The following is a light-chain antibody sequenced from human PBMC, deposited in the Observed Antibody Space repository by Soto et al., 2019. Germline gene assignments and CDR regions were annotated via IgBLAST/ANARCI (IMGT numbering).Light chain of an antibody. Sequence: QSALTQPRSVSGSPGQSVTISCTGTSSDVGGYNFVSWYQQHPVKAPKLMIYDVNKRPSGVPGRFSGSKSGNTASMTISGLQAEDDADYYCCSYAGTYTHYVFGTGTKLTVL. CDR3: CSYAGTYTHYV. J-gene: IGLJ1*01. CDR2: DVN. V-gene: IGLV2-11*01. CDR1: SSDVGGYNF.